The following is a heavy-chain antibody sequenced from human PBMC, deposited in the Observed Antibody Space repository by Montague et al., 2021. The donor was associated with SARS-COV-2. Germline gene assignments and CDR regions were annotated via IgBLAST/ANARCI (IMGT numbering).Heavy chain of an antibody. Sequence: SETLSLTCAVYGGSFSGYYWSWIRQPPGKGLEWIGSIYYSGSTYCNPSLKSRVTISVDTSKNQFSLKLSSVTAADTAVYYCARHGWGWLRLLRPFDYWGQGTLVTVSS. D-gene: IGHD5-12*01. CDR3: ARHGWGWLRLLRPFDY. J-gene: IGHJ4*02. V-gene: IGHV4-34*01. CDR1: GGSFSGYY. CDR2: IYYSGST.